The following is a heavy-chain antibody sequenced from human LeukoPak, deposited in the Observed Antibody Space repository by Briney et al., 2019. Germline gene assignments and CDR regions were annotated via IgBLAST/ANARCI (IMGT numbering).Heavy chain of an antibody. Sequence: GGSLRLSCAASGFTVSSNYMSWVRQAPGKGLEWVSVIYSGGSTYYADSVKGRFTISRDNSKNTLYLQMNSLRAEDTAVYYCAKDQKSKSSSSNYYYYYMDVWGKGTTVTVSS. CDR3: AKDQKSKSSSSNYYYYYMDV. J-gene: IGHJ6*03. D-gene: IGHD6-6*01. CDR2: IYSGGST. CDR1: GFTVSSNY. V-gene: IGHV3-53*01.